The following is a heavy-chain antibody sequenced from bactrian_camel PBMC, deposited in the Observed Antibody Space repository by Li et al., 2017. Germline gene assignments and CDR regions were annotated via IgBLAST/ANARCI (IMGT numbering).Heavy chain of an antibody. J-gene: IGHJ6*01. Sequence: HVQLVESGGGLVQPGGSLTLSCTASGFTFSGYWMYWVRQTPGKGLEWVASIHSDGSYTYYQPSVKGRFTISRDNAKNTVYLQMNSLKPEDTAIYYCAVEPAATWMDCPRDFRWRGQGTQVTVS. CDR3: AVEPAATWMDCPRDFRW. CDR1: GFTFSGYW. D-gene: IGHD1*01. CDR2: IHSDGSYT. V-gene: IGHV3S6*01.